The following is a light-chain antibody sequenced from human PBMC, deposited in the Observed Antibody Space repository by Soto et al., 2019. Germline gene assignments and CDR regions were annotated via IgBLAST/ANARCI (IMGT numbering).Light chain of an antibody. Sequence: DIQMTHSPSSVSASVGDRVTITCRASQDISTWVAWYQQKPGKAPKLLIYAASSLFSGVPSRFSGSGSGTDFTLTISSLQPEDFATYYCQQADSLPLVTFGQGTRLDLK. J-gene: IGKJ5*01. CDR1: QDISTW. CDR3: QQADSLPLVT. V-gene: IGKV1-12*01. CDR2: AAS.